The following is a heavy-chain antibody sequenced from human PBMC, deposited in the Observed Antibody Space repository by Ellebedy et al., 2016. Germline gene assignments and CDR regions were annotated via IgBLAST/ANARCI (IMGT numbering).Heavy chain of an antibody. V-gene: IGHV1-69*04. CDR2: IIPILGIA. Sequence: ASVKVSCKASGGTFSSYAISWVRQAPGQGLEWMGRIIPILGIANYAQKFQGRVTITADKSTSTAYMELSSLRSEDTAVYYCARGLAPFSDILTGYHPDYYYGMDVWGQGTTVTVSS. CDR1: GGTFSSYA. CDR3: ARGLAPFSDILTGYHPDYYYGMDV. D-gene: IGHD3-9*01. J-gene: IGHJ6*02.